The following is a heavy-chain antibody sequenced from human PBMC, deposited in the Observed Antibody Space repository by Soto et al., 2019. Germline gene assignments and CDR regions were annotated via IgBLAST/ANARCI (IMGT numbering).Heavy chain of an antibody. J-gene: IGHJ4*02. Sequence: QITLKESGPTLVKPTQTLTLTCTFSGFSLSTSGVGVGWIRQPPGKALEWLALIYRDDDKRYSPSLKSRLTITKDTSKNQVVLTMTNMDPVDTATYYCAHRRSYCSGGSCYSGFDYWGQGTLVTVSS. V-gene: IGHV2-5*02. CDR3: AHRRSYCSGGSCYSGFDY. CDR2: IYRDDDK. D-gene: IGHD2-15*01. CDR1: GFSLSTSGVG.